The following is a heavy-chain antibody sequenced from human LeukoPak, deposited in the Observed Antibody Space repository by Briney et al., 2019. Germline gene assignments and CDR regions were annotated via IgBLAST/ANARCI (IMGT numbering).Heavy chain of an antibody. CDR3: ARLPAAINGYFDP. J-gene: IGHJ5*02. CDR1: RFTFSSYA. Sequence: PRGSLRLSCAASRFTFSSYAMSWVRQAPGKGLEWVSAISGGGGSTYYADSVKGRLTISRDNSKNTLYLQMERLTAEDTAVYFCARLPAAINGYFDPWGQGTLVTVSS. D-gene: IGHD2-2*01. CDR2: ISGGGGST. V-gene: IGHV3-23*01.